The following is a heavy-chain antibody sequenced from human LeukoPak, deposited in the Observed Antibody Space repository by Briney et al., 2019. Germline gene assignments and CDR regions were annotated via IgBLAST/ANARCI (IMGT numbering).Heavy chain of an antibody. CDR3: ARDGYSHTKEFDY. Sequence: PGGSLRLSCAASGFTFSSYEMNWVRQAPGKGLEWVSYISSSGSTIYYADSVKGRFTISRDNAKNSLYLQMNSLTAEDTAVYYCARDGYSHTKEFDYWGQGTLVTVSS. CDR2: ISSSGSTI. D-gene: IGHD5-18*01. V-gene: IGHV3-48*03. CDR1: GFTFSSYE. J-gene: IGHJ4*02.